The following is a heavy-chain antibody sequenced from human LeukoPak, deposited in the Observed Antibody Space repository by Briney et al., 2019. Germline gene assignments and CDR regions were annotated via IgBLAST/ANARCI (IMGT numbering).Heavy chain of an antibody. CDR1: GFTFSTSW. D-gene: IGHD2/OR15-2a*01. CDR2: INSDGTTI. Sequence: GGSVRLSCAASGFTFSTSWMHWVRQAPGKGLVWVSRINSDGTTIDYADSVKGRFTISRDNAKNTLYLQMDSLRDEDTAVYYCARAGYYRFDYWGQGTLVTLSS. CDR3: ARAGYYRFDY. V-gene: IGHV3-74*01. J-gene: IGHJ4*02.